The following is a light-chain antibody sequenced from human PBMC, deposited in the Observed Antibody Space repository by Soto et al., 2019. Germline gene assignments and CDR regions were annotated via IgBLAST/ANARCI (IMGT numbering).Light chain of an antibody. J-gene: IGLJ2*01. CDR2: EVS. Sequence: QLVLTQPASVSGSPGQSITISCTGTSSDVGSYNLVSWYQQHPGKAPKLMIYEVSKRPSGVSNRFSGSKSGNTASLTISGLQAEDEGDYYLCLYAGSSSVVFGGGTKLTVL. V-gene: IGLV2-23*02. CDR3: CLYAGSSSVV. CDR1: SSDVGSYNL.